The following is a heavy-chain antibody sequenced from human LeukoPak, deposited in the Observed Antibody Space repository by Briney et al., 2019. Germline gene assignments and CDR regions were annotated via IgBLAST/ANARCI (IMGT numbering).Heavy chain of an antibody. V-gene: IGHV3-30-3*01. CDR1: GFTFSSYA. J-gene: IGHJ4*02. CDR3: AKDHCSGASCNTYYFDY. CDR2: ISYDGSNK. D-gene: IGHD2-2*02. Sequence: GGSLRLSCAASGFTFSSYAMHWVRQAPGKGLEWVAVISYDGSNKYYADSVKGRFTISRDDSKNTLYLQMDSLSVEDTAVYYCAKDHCSGASCNTYYFDYWGQGILVTVSS.